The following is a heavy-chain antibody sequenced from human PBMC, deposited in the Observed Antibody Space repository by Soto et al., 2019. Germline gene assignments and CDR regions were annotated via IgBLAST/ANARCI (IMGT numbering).Heavy chain of an antibody. CDR2: IYYSGST. CDR1: GGSISSGGYY. Sequence: QVQLQESGPGLVKPSQTLSLTCSVSGGSISSGGYYWSWIRQHPGKGLEWIGYIYYSGSTYYNPSLKSRATISVDTSMNQFSLILSSVTDADTAVYYCARYPNPIFDTWGQGILVTVSS. V-gene: IGHV4-31*03. D-gene: IGHD3-3*01. J-gene: IGHJ5*01. CDR3: ARYPNPIFDT.